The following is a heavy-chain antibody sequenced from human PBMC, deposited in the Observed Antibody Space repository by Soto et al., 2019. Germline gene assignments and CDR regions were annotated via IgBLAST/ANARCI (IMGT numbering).Heavy chain of an antibody. Sequence: LRLSCAASGFTFSSYEMNWVRQAPGKGLEWVSYISSSGSTIYYADSVKGRFTISRDNAKNSLYLQMNSLRAEDTAVYYCAGSPPLWGSSNWFDPWGQGTLVTVSS. CDR3: AGSPPLWGSSNWFDP. D-gene: IGHD6-6*01. CDR2: ISSSGSTI. J-gene: IGHJ5*02. CDR1: GFTFSSYE. V-gene: IGHV3-48*03.